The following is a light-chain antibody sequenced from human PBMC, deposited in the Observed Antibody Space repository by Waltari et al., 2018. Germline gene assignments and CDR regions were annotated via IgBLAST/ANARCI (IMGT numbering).Light chain of an antibody. J-gene: IGKJ1*01. CDR3: REGTRRPRT. Sequence: QCRLHRECYSYLYWFQQSPGEPPRHLIYNVSNRYPGVPDRVSGSGSGTDFTLEISGLEAEYVGVYYCREGTRRPRTFGQGTKVEIK. CDR1: QCRLHRECYSY. V-gene: IGKV2-30*02. CDR2: NVS.